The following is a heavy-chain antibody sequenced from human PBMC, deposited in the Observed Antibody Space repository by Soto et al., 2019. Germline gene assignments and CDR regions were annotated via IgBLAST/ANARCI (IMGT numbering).Heavy chain of an antibody. D-gene: IGHD2-15*01. Sequence: GGSLRLSCAASGFTFSNAWMSWVRQAPGKGLEWVGRIKSKTDGGTTDYAAPVKGRFTISRDDSKNTLYLQMNSLKTEDTAVYYCTTVGYCSGGSCYWDYYYGMDVWGQGTTVTVSS. CDR3: TTVGYCSGGSCYWDYYYGMDV. CDR1: GFTFSNAW. J-gene: IGHJ6*02. V-gene: IGHV3-15*01. CDR2: IKSKTDGGTT.